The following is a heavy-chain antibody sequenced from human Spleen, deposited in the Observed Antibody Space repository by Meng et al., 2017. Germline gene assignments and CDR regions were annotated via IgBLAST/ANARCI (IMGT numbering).Heavy chain of an antibody. CDR1: GFTFSNAY. V-gene: IGHV3-15*01. J-gene: IGHJ4*02. CDR3: TGHIDY. Sequence: RRVESGGGLIPPGGSLRLSCEGSGFTFSNAYMTWVRQVPGKRLEWVGRIKSKPDGETTDYAAPVKGRFTISRDDSKNTVYLQMNSLKTEDTAVYYCTGHIDYWGQGTLVTVSS. CDR2: IKSKPDGETT.